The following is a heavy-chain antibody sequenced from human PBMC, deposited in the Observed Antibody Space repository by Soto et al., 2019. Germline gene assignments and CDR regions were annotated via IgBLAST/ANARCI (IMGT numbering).Heavy chain of an antibody. CDR3: ARGGKYCIIGVCSFSGMDA. J-gene: IGHJ6*02. Sequence: ASVKVSCKASGYTFSSYGISWVRQAPGQGLEWMGWISAYNGNTNYAQKLQGRVTMTTDTSTSTAYMELRSLRSDDTAVYYCARGGKYCIIGVCSFSGMDAWGQETTVTVSS. V-gene: IGHV1-18*01. CDR1: GYTFSSYG. D-gene: IGHD2-8*01. CDR2: ISAYNGNT.